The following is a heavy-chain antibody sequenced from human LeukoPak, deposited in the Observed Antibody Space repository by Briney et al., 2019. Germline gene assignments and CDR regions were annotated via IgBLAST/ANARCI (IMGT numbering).Heavy chain of an antibody. CDR3: TRDRVVPAARVSYYYYYYMDV. Sequence: GGSLRLSCEASAPNLRNNGMNWVRQAPGKGLEWVGFIRSKAYGGTTEYAASVKGRFTISRDDSKSIAYLQMNSLKTEDTAVYYCTRDRVVPAARVSYYYYYYMDVWGKGTTVTVSS. V-gene: IGHV3-49*04. CDR1: APNLRNNG. D-gene: IGHD2-2*01. CDR2: IRSKAYGGTT. J-gene: IGHJ6*03.